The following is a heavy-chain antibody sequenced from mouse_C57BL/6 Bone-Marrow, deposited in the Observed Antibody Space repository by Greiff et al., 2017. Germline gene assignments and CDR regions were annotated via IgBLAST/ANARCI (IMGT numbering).Heavy chain of an antibody. V-gene: IGHV1-74*01. Sequence: VQLQQPGAELVKPGASVKVSCKASGYTFTSYWMRWGKQRPGQGLEWSGRIHPSDSDTNYNQKFKGKAALTVDKSSSTAYMQLSSQTSEDAAVYYCAMRGYLAWFAYWGQGTRVTGSA. J-gene: IGHJ3*01. D-gene: IGHD2-3*01. CDR2: IHPSDSDT. CDR3: AMRGYLAWFAY. CDR1: GYTFTSYW.